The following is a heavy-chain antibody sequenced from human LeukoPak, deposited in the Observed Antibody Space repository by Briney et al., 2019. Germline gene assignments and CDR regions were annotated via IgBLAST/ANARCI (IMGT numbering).Heavy chain of an antibody. J-gene: IGHJ6*03. CDR3: ARDPYNGNYGDSYYYYMDV. V-gene: IGHV3-21*01. CDR1: GFTFSSYN. D-gene: IGHD1-26*01. Sequence: GGSLRLSCAASGFTFSSYNMNWVRQAPGRGLEWVSSITSSSIYTFYADSVKGRFTISRDNAKNSLYLQMNSLRAEDTAIYYCARDPYNGNYGDSYYYYMDVWGKGTTVTISS. CDR2: ITSSSIYT.